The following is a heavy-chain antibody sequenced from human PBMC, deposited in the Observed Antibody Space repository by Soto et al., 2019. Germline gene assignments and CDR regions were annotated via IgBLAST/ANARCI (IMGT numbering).Heavy chain of an antibody. J-gene: IGHJ6*04. Sequence: QVQLVESGGGVVQPGRSLRLSCAASGFTFSSYGMHWVRQAPGKGLEWVAVISYDGSNKYYADSVKGRFTISRDNSKNTLYLQMNSLRAEDTAVYYCAKDIAFVDIVASPVTYGMDVWGKGTTVTVSS. D-gene: IGHD5-12*01. CDR3: AKDIAFVDIVASPVTYGMDV. V-gene: IGHV3-30*18. CDR1: GFTFSSYG. CDR2: ISYDGSNK.